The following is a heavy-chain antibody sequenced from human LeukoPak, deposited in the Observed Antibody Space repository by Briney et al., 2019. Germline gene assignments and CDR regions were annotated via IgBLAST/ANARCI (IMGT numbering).Heavy chain of an antibody. V-gene: IGHV1-2*02. J-gene: IGHJ4*02. CDR3: ARGLGDSSPFPVY. Sequence: APVKVSCKASGYTFTGYYMHWVRQAPGQGLEWMGWINPNSGGTNYAQKLQGRVTMTTDTSTSTAYMELRSLRSDDTAVYYCARGLGDSSPFPVYWGQGTLVTVSS. CDR1: GYTFTGYY. D-gene: IGHD3-22*01. CDR2: INPNSGGT.